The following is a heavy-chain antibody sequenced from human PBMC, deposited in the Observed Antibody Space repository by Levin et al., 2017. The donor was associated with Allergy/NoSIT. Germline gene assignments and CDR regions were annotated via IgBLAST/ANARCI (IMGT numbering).Heavy chain of an antibody. CDR2: INEDGSTI. CDR1: GFSVSRYW. Sequence: GGSLRLSCAASGFSVSRYWMHWVRQAPGKGLAWVSRINEDGSTINYADSVEGRFTISRDTDKNTLYLQMNSLRVEDTAVYYCTRDTFGVDDYWGQGTMVTVSS. D-gene: IGHD3-3*01. CDR3: TRDTFGVDDY. J-gene: IGHJ4*02. V-gene: IGHV3-74*01.